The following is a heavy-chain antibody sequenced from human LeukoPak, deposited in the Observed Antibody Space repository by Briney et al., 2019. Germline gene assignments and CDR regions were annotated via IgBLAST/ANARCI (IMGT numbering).Heavy chain of an antibody. CDR1: GGSVSSYY. CDR2: IHYSGST. Sequence: PSETLSLTCTVSGGSVSSYYWSCIRQPPGKGLEWIGDIHYSGSTNYNPSLKSRVTISVDASKNQFSLKGSSVTAADTAVYYCARGGYSSSWYFDYWGQGSLVTVSS. V-gene: IGHV4-59*02. D-gene: IGHD6-13*01. CDR3: ARGGYSSSWYFDY. J-gene: IGHJ4*02.